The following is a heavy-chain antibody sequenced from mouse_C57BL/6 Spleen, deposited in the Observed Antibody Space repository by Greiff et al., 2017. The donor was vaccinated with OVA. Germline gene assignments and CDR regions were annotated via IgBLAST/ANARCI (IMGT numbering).Heavy chain of an antibody. Sequence: QVQLQQPGAELVKPGASVKLSCKASGYTFTSYWMHWVKQRPGQGLEWIGMIHPNSGSTNYNEKFKSKATLTVDKSSSTAYMQLSSLTSEDSAVYYCARNLPGSSIDYWGQGTTLTVSS. D-gene: IGHD1-1*01. CDR3: ARNLPGSSIDY. CDR2: IHPNSGST. V-gene: IGHV1-64*01. J-gene: IGHJ2*01. CDR1: GYTFTSYW.